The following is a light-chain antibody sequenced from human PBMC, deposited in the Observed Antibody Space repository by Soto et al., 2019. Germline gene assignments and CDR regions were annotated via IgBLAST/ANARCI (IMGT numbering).Light chain of an antibody. CDR3: ASWDDSLSGVI. J-gene: IGLJ2*01. V-gene: IGLV1-44*01. CDR1: SSNIGGNT. Sequence: QSGLTQPPSASGTPGQRVTISCSGSSSNIGGNTVNWYQQLPASAPKLLIYGNHQRPSGVPDRFSGSKSGTSASLAISGLQSEDEADYYCASWDDSLSGVIFAGGTKLTVL. CDR2: GNH.